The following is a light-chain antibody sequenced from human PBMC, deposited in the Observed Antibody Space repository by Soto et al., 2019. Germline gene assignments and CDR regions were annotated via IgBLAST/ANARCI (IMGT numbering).Light chain of an antibody. CDR1: SSDVGGYNY. CDR2: EVS. Sequence: QSALTQPASVSGSPGQSITISCTGTSSDVGGYNYVSWYQHHPGNAPKLMIYEVSNRPSGVSHRFSGSKSGNTASLTISGLQAEDEADYYCSSYTSSPLLYVFGLGTKLTVL. J-gene: IGLJ1*01. CDR3: SSYTSSPLLYV. V-gene: IGLV2-14*01.